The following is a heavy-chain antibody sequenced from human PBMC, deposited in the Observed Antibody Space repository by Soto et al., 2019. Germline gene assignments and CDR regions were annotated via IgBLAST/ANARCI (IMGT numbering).Heavy chain of an antibody. D-gene: IGHD3-22*01. CDR1: GFTFSSYA. CDR2: ISGSGGST. V-gene: IGHV3-23*01. CDR3: AKVVTYYYDSTKAFGNTGVYYFDY. Sequence: GGSLRLSCAASGFTFSSYAMSWVRQAPGKGLEWVSAISGSGGSTYYADSVKGRFTISRYNSKNTLYLQMNSLRAEDTAVYYCAKVVTYYYDSTKAFGNTGVYYFDYWGQGTLVTVSS. J-gene: IGHJ4*02.